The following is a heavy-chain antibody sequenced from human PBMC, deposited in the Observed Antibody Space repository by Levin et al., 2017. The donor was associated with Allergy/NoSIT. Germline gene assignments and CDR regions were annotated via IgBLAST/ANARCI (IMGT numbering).Heavy chain of an antibody. V-gene: IGHV3-21*01. CDR3: ARGEDRSGSPDFDY. J-gene: IGHJ4*02. CDR2: ITPSSSYI. CDR1: GFSFSIYS. Sequence: GESLKISCAASGFSFSIYSMTWVRQAPGKGLEWVSSITPSSSYIYYADSVKGRFTISRDNAKNSLYLQMNSLRAEDTAVYYCARGEDRSGSPDFDYWGQGTLVTVSS. D-gene: IGHD1-26*01.